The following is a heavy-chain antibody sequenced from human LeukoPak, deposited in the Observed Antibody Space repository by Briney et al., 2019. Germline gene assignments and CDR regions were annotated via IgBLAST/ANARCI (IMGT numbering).Heavy chain of an antibody. CDR2: ISSSSSTI. Sequence: GGSLRLSCAASGFTFSSYSMNWVRQAPGKGLEWVSYISSSSSTIYYADSVKGRFTISRDNAKNSLYLQMNSLRAEDTAVYYCARATPYQLLDRSYAFDIWGQGTMVTVSS. V-gene: IGHV3-48*04. CDR3: ARATPYQLLDRSYAFDI. J-gene: IGHJ3*02. D-gene: IGHD2-2*02. CDR1: GFTFSSYS.